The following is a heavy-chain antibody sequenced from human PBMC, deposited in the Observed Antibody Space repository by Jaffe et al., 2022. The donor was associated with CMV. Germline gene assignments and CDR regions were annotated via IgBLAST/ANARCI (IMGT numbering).Heavy chain of an antibody. V-gene: IGHV4-59*01. Sequence: QVQLQESGPGLVKPSETLSLTCTVSGGSISSYYWSWIRQPPGKGLEWIGYIYYSGSTNYNPSLKSRVTISVDTSKNQFSLKLSSVTAADTAVYYCARWVPAAIPWFDPWGQGTLVTVSS. CDR1: GGSISSYY. D-gene: IGHD2-2*01. CDR3: ARWVPAAIPWFDP. J-gene: IGHJ5*02. CDR2: IYYSGST.